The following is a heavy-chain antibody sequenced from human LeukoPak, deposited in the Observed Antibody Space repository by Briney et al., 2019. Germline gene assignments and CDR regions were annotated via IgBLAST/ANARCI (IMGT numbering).Heavy chain of an antibody. V-gene: IGHV3-48*04. Sequence: GSLRLSCAASGFTFGSYSMNWVRQAPGKGLEWVSYISSSSSTIYYADSVKGRFTISRDNAKNSLYLQMNSLRAEDTAVYYCARERESGYLILKYFDYWGQGTLVTVSS. D-gene: IGHD3-3*01. CDR1: GFTFGSYS. CDR2: ISSSSSTI. J-gene: IGHJ4*02. CDR3: ARERESGYLILKYFDY.